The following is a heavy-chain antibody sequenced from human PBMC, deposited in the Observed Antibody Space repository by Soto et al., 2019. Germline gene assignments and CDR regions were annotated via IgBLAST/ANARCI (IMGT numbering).Heavy chain of an antibody. CDR2: IKAAGGDT. CDR1: GFTFSSYP. V-gene: IGHV3-23*01. CDR3: KSEVVASSPPGADY. Sequence: EVQLLGSGGGLVRPGGSLRLSCAGSGFTFSSYPMSWVRQAPGKGPEWVAAIKAAGGDTYYADSVQGRFTISRDNFNDILSLKMNSLTVEDTAMYYCKSEVVASSPPGADYWGQGTLVTVSS. J-gene: IGHJ4*02. D-gene: IGHD5-12*01.